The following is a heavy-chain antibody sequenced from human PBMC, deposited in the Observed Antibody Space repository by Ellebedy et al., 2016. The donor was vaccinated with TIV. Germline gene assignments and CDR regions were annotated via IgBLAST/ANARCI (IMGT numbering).Heavy chain of an antibody. Sequence: GESLKISXAASGFTFSSYWMSWVRQAPGKGLEWVANIKQDGSEKYYVDSVKGRFTISRDNAKNTLYLQMNSLRAEDTAVYYCAKELVQAYQLLFYYYYMDVWGKGTTVTVSS. CDR2: IKQDGSEK. J-gene: IGHJ6*03. CDR3: AKELVQAYQLLFYYYYMDV. D-gene: IGHD2-2*01. CDR1: GFTFSSYW. V-gene: IGHV3-7*01.